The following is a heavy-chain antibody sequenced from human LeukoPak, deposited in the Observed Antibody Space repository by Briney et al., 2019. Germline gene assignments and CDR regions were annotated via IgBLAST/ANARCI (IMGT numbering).Heavy chain of an antibody. D-gene: IGHD1-26*01. Sequence: SVKVSCKASGGTFSSYAISWVRQAPGQGLEWMGGIIPIFGTANYAQKFQGRVTITTDESTSTAYMELSNLRSEDTAVYYCASGHSGSYFPSRQVLQYYMDVWGKGTTVTVSS. J-gene: IGHJ6*03. CDR1: GGTFSSYA. V-gene: IGHV1-69*05. CDR2: IIPIFGTA. CDR3: ASGHSGSYFPSRQVLQYYMDV.